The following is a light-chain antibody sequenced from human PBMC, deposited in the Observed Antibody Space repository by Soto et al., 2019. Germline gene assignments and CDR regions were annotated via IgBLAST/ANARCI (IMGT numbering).Light chain of an antibody. J-gene: IGKJ4*01. CDR1: QAISSF. V-gene: IGKV1-9*01. CDR3: QQLNTYPLT. CDR2: AAS. Sequence: DIQLTQSPSFLSASVGDRVTITCRASQAISSFLAWYQQKPGKAPKLLIYAASTLQSGVPSRFSGSGSGTEFTLTISSLQPEDFATYYCQQLNTYPLTLGGGTKVEIK.